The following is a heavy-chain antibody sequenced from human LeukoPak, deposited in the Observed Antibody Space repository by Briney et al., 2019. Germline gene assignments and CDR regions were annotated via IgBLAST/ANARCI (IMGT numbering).Heavy chain of an antibody. CDR2: INPNSGGT. CDR1: GYIFTDYY. V-gene: IGHV1-2*02. CDR3: AREYSTGWNDVFDI. D-gene: IGHD6-19*01. Sequence: ASVKVSCEASGYIFTDYYIHWVRQAPGQGLVWMGWINPNSGGTKYTQKFQGRDTMTRDTSIAAVYMELSRLKSDDTAVYFCAREYSTGWNDVFDIWGRETIDTVSS. J-gene: IGHJ3*02.